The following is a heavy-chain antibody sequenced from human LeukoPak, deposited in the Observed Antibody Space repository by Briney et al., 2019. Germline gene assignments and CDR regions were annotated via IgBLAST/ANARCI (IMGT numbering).Heavy chain of an antibody. D-gene: IGHD1-26*01. CDR2: ISGRSTTI. V-gene: IGHV3-48*03. CDR3: ARDGVGADGIDY. CDR1: GFTFSSYE. J-gene: IGHJ4*02. Sequence: GRSLRLSCAASGFTFSSYEMNWVRQAPGKGLEWVSYISGRSTTIYYADSVKGRFTTSRDNANNSLYLQMNSLRAEDTAVYYCARDGVGADGIDYWGQGTLVTVSS.